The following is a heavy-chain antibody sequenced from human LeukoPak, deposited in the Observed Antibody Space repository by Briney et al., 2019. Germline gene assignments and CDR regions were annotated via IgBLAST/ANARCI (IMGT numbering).Heavy chain of an antibody. V-gene: IGHV1-18*01. J-gene: IGHJ3*02. CDR3: ARASTHRYNWKSGQLSDAFDI. CDR1: GGTFSSYA. D-gene: IGHD1-20*01. CDR2: ISAYNGHT. Sequence: ASVKVSRKASGGTFSSYAISWVRQAPGQGLEWMGWISAYNGHTKYAQKLQGRVTMTTDTSTTTANMELRSLRSDDTAVYYCARASTHRYNWKSGQLSDAFDIWGQGTMVTVSS.